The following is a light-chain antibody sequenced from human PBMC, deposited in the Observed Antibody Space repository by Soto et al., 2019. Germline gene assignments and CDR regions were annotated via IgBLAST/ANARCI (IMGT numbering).Light chain of an antibody. CDR1: QSVSSNY. CDR3: PQYGTAAPIT. CDR2: GAS. V-gene: IGKV3-20*01. J-gene: IGKJ5*01. Sequence: EIVLTQSPGTLSLSPGERATLSCRASQSVSSNYLAWYQQKPGQAPSLLIYGASSRATGIPDRFSGSGSGKDFTLTISRLEPEDFGMYYCPQYGTAAPITFGQGTRVEIE.